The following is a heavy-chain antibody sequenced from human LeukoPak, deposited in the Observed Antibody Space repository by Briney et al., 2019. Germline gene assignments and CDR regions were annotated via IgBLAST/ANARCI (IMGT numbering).Heavy chain of an antibody. CDR2: IYTSGST. J-gene: IGHJ6*04. Sequence: PSETLSLTCTVSGGSISSYYWSWIRQPAGKGLEWIGRIYTSGSTNYNPSLKSRVTISVDTSKNQFSLKLSSVTAADTAVYYCARVRITMVRGVINYYYGMDVWGKGTTVTVSS. V-gene: IGHV4-4*07. CDR3: ARVRITMVRGVINYYYGMDV. CDR1: GGSISSYY. D-gene: IGHD3-10*01.